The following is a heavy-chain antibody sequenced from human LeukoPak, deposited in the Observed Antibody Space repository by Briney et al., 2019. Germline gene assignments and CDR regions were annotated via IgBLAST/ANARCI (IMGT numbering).Heavy chain of an antibody. CDR1: GGSISSGSYY. V-gene: IGHV4-61*02. Sequence: SETLSLTCTVSGGSISSGSYYWSWIRQPAGKGLEWIGRIYISGTTNYNPSLKSRVTISVDTSKNQFSLKLSSVTAADTAAYYCARYGSGSYYSYSWFDPWGQGTLVTVSS. J-gene: IGHJ5*02. CDR3: ARYGSGSYYSYSWFDP. D-gene: IGHD3-10*01. CDR2: IYISGTT.